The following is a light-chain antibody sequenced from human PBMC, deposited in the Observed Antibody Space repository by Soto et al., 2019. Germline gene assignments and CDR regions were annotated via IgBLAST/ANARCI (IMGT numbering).Light chain of an antibody. CDR1: SSDVGGYNY. Sequence: QSALTQPASVSGFPGQSITISCTGTSSDVGGYNYVSWYQQHPGQAPELMIYDVSSRSSRVSDRLAGSKSGNTASLTISGLQAEDEGDYYCSSYTSVSTYVFGTGTKLTVL. CDR3: SSYTSVSTYV. CDR2: DVS. J-gene: IGLJ1*01. V-gene: IGLV2-14*01.